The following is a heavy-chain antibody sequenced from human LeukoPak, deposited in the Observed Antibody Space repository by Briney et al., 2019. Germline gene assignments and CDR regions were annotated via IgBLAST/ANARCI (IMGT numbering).Heavy chain of an antibody. J-gene: IGHJ4*02. CDR2: IYPGDSQT. D-gene: IGHD6-19*01. CDR3: ARLPAGSSGWPDY. V-gene: IGHV5-51*01. Sequence: GESLKISCKGSGYSFANYWIGWVRQMPGKGLQWMEIIYPGDSQTRYSPSFQGQVTISADKSISTAYLQWSSLKASDSAIYYCARLPAGSSGWPDYWGQGTLVTVSA. CDR1: GYSFANYW.